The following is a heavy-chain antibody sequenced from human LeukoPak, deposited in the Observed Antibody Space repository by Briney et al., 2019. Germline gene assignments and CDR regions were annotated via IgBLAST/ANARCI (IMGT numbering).Heavy chain of an antibody. Sequence: PSETLSLTCTVSGGSVSSGSYYWSWIRQPPGKQLDWIAYIFSSGSTNYSPSLKSRVSMSVDTSKNQFSLNLTSVTAADTAVYYCARVRAYSTNTPRSFDIWGQGTMVTVSS. J-gene: IGHJ3*02. V-gene: IGHV4-61*01. CDR2: IFSSGST. CDR3: ARVRAYSTNTPRSFDI. CDR1: GGSVSSGSYY. D-gene: IGHD4-11*01.